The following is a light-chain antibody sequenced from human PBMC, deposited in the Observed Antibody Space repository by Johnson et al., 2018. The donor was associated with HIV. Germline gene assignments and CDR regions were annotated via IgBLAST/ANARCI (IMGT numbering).Light chain of an antibody. CDR3: GTWDSSLSAGV. CDR1: SSNIGNNY. J-gene: IGLJ1*01. CDR2: ENN. Sequence: QSVLTQPPSVSAAPGQKVTISCSGSSSNIGNNYVSWYQQLPGTAPKLLIYENNKRPSGIPDRFSGSKSGTSATLGITGLQTGDEADYYCGTWDSSLSAGVVGTRTKVTVL. V-gene: IGLV1-51*02.